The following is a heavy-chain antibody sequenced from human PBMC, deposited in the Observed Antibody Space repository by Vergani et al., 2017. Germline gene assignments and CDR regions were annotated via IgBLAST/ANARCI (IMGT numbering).Heavy chain of an antibody. CDR1: GYTFTGYY. D-gene: IGHD2-2*01. CDR3: ARDRIVVXPAATVSYYYCMDV. V-gene: IGHV1-2*02. Sequence: QVQLVQSGAEVKKPGASVEVSCKASGYTFTGYYMHWVRQAPGQGLEWMGWINPNSGGTNYAQKFQGRVTMTRDTSISTAYMELSRLRSDDTAVYYCARDRIVVXPAATVSYYYCMDVWGQGTTVTVSS. J-gene: IGHJ6*02. CDR2: INPNSGGT.